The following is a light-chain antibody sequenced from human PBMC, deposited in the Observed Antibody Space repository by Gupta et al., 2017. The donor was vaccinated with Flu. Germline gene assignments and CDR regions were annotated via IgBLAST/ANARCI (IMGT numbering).Light chain of an antibody. V-gene: IGKV4-1*01. J-gene: IGKJ4*01. CDR2: WAT. Sequence: NCKSSQSVLYDSTEKDYLSWYQQKPGQPPKRLISWATTRESGVPDRFSASGSGTDFTLTIASLQAEDVAVYYCQQYYDVPFTFGGGTKVEIK. CDR1: QSVLYDSTEKDY. CDR3: QQYYDVPFT.